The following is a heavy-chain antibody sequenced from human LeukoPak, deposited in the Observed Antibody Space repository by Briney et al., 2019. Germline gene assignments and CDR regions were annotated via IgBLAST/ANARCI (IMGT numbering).Heavy chain of an antibody. CDR3: ARDGAVTTRYYSDY. CDR2: ISSSSSYI. D-gene: IGHD4-17*01. J-gene: IGHJ4*02. Sequence: GGSLRLSCAASGFTFSSYSMNWVRQAPGKGLEWVSSISSSSSYIYYADSVKGRFTISRDNAKNSLYLQMNSLRAEDTAVYYCARDGAVTTRYYSDYWGQGTLVTVSS. CDR1: GFTFSSYS. V-gene: IGHV3-21*01.